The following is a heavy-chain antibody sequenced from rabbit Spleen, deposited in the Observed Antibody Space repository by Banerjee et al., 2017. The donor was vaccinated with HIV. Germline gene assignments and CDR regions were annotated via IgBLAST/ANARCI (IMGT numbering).Heavy chain of an antibody. CDR1: GVSFSSRYY. CDR3: ARDTGSSFSSYGMDL. J-gene: IGHJ6*01. Sequence: QEQLEESGGGLVKPEGSLTLTCKASGVSFSSRYYMCWVRQAPGKGLEWIACIYAASSGNPYSATWAKGRFTISKTSSTTVTLQMTSLTAADTATYFCARDTGSSFSSYGMDLWGQGTLVTVS. CDR2: IYAASSGNP. V-gene: IGHV1S45*01. D-gene: IGHD8-1*01.